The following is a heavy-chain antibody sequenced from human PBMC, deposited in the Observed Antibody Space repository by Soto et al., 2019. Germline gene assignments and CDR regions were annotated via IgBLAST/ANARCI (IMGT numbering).Heavy chain of an antibody. J-gene: IGHJ5*01. CDR2: ISAYHGKT. CDR1: GYTFSSHG. D-gene: IGHD6-19*01. CDR3: AREGSSGWYWFDS. V-gene: IGHV1-18*01. Sequence: QVQLVQSGGEVKKPGASVKVSCKTSGYTFSSHGISWVRQAPGQGLEWMGWISAYHGKTNYAQKFQDRVTMTTDTXTSTAYMELRSLRSDDTAMYYCAREGSSGWYWFDSWGQGTLVTVSP.